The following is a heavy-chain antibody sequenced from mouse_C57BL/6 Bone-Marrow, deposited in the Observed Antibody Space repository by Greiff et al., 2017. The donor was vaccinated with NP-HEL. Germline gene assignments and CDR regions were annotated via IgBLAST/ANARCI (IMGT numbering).Heavy chain of an antibody. CDR3: ARRGSYYDYETGLYYAMDY. CDR2: ISPGSGDT. Sequence: QVQLQQSGAELVRPGTSVKVSCKASGYTFTNYLIVWVKQRPGQGLGWIGVISPGSGDTNYNEKFKGKATLTADKSSSTAYMQLSSLPSEDSAVYFCARRGSYYDYETGLYYAMDYWGQGTSVTVSS. CDR1: GYTFTNYL. V-gene: IGHV1-54*01. J-gene: IGHJ4*01. D-gene: IGHD2-4*01.